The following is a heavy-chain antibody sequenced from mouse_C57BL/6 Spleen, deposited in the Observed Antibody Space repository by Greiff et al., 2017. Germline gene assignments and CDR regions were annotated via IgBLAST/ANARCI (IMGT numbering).Heavy chain of an antibody. V-gene: IGHV5-9*01. J-gene: IGHJ2*01. CDR2: ISGGGGNT. CDR3: ARGSSGYSYYFDY. D-gene: IGHD3-2*02. CDR1: GFTFSSYT. Sequence: EVMLVESGGGLVKPGGSLKLSCAASGFTFSSYTMSWVRQTPEKRLEWVATISGGGGNTYYPDSGKGRFTISRDNAKNTLYLQMSSLRSEDTALYYCARGSSGYSYYFDYWGQGTTLTGSS.